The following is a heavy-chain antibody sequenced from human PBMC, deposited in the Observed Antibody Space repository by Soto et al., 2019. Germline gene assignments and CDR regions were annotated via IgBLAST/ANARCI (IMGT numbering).Heavy chain of an antibody. V-gene: IGHV1-46*01. CDR2: INPSGGST. CDR1: GYTFTSYY. Sequence: ASVKVSCKASGYTFTSYYMHWVRQAPGQGLEWMGIINPSGGSTSYAQKFQGRVTMTRDTSTSTAYMELSSLRSEDTAVYYCATLPFGVDPLEPFDYWGQGTLVTVSS. D-gene: IGHD3-3*01. CDR3: ATLPFGVDPLEPFDY. J-gene: IGHJ4*02.